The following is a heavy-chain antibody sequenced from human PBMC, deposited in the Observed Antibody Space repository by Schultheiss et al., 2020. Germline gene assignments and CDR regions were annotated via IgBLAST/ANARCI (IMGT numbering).Heavy chain of an antibody. J-gene: IGHJ6*02. CDR3: ARSAPGYCSSTSCYEAPMYYYYYGMDV. D-gene: IGHD2-2*01. CDR1: GYTFTGHY. Sequence: ASVKVSCKASGYTFTGHYMHWVRQAPGQGLEWMGWINPNSGGTNYAQKFQGWVTMTRDTSISTAYMELSRLRSDDTAVYYCARSAPGYCSSTSCYEAPMYYYYYGMDVWGQGTTVTVS. CDR2: INPNSGGT. V-gene: IGHV1-2*04.